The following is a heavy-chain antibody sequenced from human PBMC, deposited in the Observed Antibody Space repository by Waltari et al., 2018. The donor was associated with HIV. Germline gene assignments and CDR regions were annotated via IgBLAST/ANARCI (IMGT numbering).Heavy chain of an antibody. CDR3: TKGRRGALFGDE. Sequence: QVQLVQSGAEIKKPRASVRVPCKASGYSFIAVDFNWVRRAPGRWLEWVGWMNPDNGDAGYGHKFRGRFTLTRDTSTDTAYMEVDNLKSEDTAIYFCTKGRRGALFGDEWGQGTLVTVSS. D-gene: IGHD3-3*01. J-gene: IGHJ4*02. CDR2: MNPDNGDA. CDR1: GYSFIAVD. V-gene: IGHV1-8*02.